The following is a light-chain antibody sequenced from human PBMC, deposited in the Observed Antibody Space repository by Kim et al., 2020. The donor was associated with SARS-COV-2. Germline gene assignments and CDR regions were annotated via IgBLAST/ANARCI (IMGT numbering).Light chain of an antibody. CDR3: QAWDGSSYV. Sequence: SSELTQPPSLSVSPGQTASITCSGDKLGDKYPCWYQQKPGQSPVLVIYQDNKRPSGIPERFSGSNSGNTATLTISGTQAMDEADYFCQAWDGSSYVFGTGTKVTVL. V-gene: IGLV3-1*01. CDR2: QDN. CDR1: KLGDKY. J-gene: IGLJ1*01.